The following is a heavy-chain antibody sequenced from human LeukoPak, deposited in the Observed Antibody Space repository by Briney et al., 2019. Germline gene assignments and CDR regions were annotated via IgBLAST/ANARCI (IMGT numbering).Heavy chain of an antibody. Sequence: ASVKVSCKASGYTFTSYGISWVRQAPGQGLEWMGWISAYNGNTNYAQKLQGRVTMTTDTSTSTAYMELRSLRSDDTAMYYCARRVTGTTVVDYYIMDVWGQGTTVTVSS. CDR1: GYTFTSYG. D-gene: IGHD1-20*01. CDR3: ARRVTGTTVVDYYIMDV. V-gene: IGHV1-18*01. CDR2: ISAYNGNT. J-gene: IGHJ6*02.